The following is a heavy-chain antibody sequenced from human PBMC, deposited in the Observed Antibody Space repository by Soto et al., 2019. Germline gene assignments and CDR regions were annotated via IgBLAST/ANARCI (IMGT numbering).Heavy chain of an antibody. J-gene: IGHJ4*02. D-gene: IGHD3-9*01. CDR2: ISAYNGNT. CDR3: ARDGPPYYDILTGYFLGAY. Sequence: ASVKVSCKASGYTFTSYGISWVRQAPGQGLEWMGWISAYNGNTNYAQKLQGRVTMTTDTSTSTAYMELRSLRSDDTAVYYCARDGPPYYDILTGYFLGAYWGQGTLVTVSS. CDR1: GYTFTSYG. V-gene: IGHV1-18*01.